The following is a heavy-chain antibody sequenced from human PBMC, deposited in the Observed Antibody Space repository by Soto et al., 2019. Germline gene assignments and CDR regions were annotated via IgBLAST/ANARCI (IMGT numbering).Heavy chain of an antibody. V-gene: IGHV3-64*01. CDR1: GFPFGNFL. Sequence: XXSLRLSFTASGFPFGNFLMRWFLQAPGKGLEYVSGISSNGVGTYYANSVQGRFTISRDNSKNTVYLQMGSLRPEDMAVYYRARVRQLVGYFYYYMDVWGKGTTVTVSS. CDR3: ARVRQLVGYFYYYMDV. CDR2: ISSNGVGT. J-gene: IGHJ6*03. D-gene: IGHD6-6*01.